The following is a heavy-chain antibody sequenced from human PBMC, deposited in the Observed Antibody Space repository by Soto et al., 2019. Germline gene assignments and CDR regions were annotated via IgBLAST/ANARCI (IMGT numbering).Heavy chain of an antibody. Sequence: DVQLVESGGGLVQPGRSLRLSCAASGFAFNDYAMHWVRQAPGKGLEWVAGISWHSANIAYADSVKGRFTISRDNAKNSLYLQMNSLRSEDTAFYYCAKDAVGSHYFYYMVVWGKGTAVTVSS. CDR3: AKDAVGSHYFYYMVV. J-gene: IGHJ6*03. CDR1: GFAFNDYA. V-gene: IGHV3-9*01. CDR2: ISWHSANI. D-gene: IGHD3-10*01.